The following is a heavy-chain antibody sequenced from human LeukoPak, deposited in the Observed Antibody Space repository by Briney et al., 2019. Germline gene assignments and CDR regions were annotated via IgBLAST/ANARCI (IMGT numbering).Heavy chain of an antibody. J-gene: IGHJ4*02. CDR3: ARDRYYYDSSGYLDY. V-gene: IGHV3-21*01. Sequence: GGSLRLSCAASGFTFSSYSMNWVRQAPGKGLEWVSSISSSSSYIYYADSVKGRFTISRDNAKNSLYLQMNSLRAEDTAVYCCARDRYYYDSSGYLDYWGQGTLVTVSS. D-gene: IGHD3-22*01. CDR2: ISSSSSYI. CDR1: GFTFSSYS.